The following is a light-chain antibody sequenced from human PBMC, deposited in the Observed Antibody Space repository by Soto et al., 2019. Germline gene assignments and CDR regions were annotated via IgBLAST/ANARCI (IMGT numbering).Light chain of an antibody. CDR1: QGISSY. Sequence: AIRMTPSPSSFSASTGDRVTITCRASQGISSYLAWYQQKPGKAPKLLIYAASTWQSGVRSRFSVSGSWTYFSLTISCLQSEDFATSYCQEYYSYPFPFGPGTKVDIK. V-gene: IGKV1-8*01. J-gene: IGKJ3*01. CDR2: AAS. CDR3: QEYYSYPFP.